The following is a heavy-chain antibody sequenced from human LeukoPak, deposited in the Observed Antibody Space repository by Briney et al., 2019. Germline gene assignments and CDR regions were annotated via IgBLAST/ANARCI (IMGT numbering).Heavy chain of an antibody. CDR2: IYTSGST. Sequence: KASETLSLTCTVSGGSISSYYWSWIRQPAGKGLEWIGRIYTSGSTNYNPSLMSRVTMSVDTSKNQFSLKLSSVPAADTAVYYCARVSVTMVRGVIRYNWFDPWGQGTPVTVSS. CDR1: GGSISSYY. J-gene: IGHJ5*02. D-gene: IGHD3-10*01. CDR3: ARVSVTMVRGVIRYNWFDP. V-gene: IGHV4-4*07.